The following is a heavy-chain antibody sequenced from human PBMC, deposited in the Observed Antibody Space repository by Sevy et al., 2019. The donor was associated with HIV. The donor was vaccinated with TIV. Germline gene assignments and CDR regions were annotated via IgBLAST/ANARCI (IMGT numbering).Heavy chain of an antibody. CDR3: ARDLNDKQQPDYYYYYGMDV. V-gene: IGHV3-30-3*01. J-gene: IGHJ6*02. CDR1: GFTFSSYA. D-gene: IGHD6-13*01. CDR2: ISYDGSNK. Sequence: GGSLRLSCAASGFTFSSYAMRWVRQAPGKGLEWVAVISYDGSNKYYADSVKGRFTISRDNSKNTLYLQMNSLRAEDTAVYYCARDLNDKQQPDYYYYYGMDVWGQGTTVTVSS.